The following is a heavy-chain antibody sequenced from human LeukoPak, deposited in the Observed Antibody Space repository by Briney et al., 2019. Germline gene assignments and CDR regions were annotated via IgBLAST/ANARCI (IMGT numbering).Heavy chain of an antibody. CDR1: GYIITSYD. V-gene: IGHV1-8*01. CDR3: ARGPFIGILRWLQSEYNWFDP. D-gene: IGHD5-24*01. CDR2: MNPNSGNT. J-gene: IGHJ5*02. Sequence: ASVRVSCKATGYIITSYDIYGVRQATGQWLEWMGWMNPNSGNTGYAQKFQGRVTMTRNTSISTAYMELSSLRSEDTAVYYCARGPFIGILRWLQSEYNWFDPWGQGTLVTVSS.